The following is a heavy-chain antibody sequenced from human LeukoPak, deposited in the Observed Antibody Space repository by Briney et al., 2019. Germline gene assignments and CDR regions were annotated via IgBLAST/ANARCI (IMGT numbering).Heavy chain of an antibody. D-gene: IGHD3-9*01. Sequence: ASVTVSCTASGYTFTSYGISWVRQAPGKGLEWMGWISDYNGNTNYAQKLQGVVTITKDTLKSTAYMEVRRLRADATAVYSCAISDIFTAYYSTTFDYWGQGTLVTVSS. V-gene: IGHV1-18*01. CDR3: AISDIFTAYYSTTFDY. J-gene: IGHJ4*02. CDR2: ISDYNGNT. CDR1: GYTFTSYG.